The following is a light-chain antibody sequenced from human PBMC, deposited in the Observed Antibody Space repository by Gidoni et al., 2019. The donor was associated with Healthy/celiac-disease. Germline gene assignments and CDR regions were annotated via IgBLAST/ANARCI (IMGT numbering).Light chain of an antibody. CDR1: QSISSY. CDR3: QQSYSTPWT. V-gene: IGKV1-39*01. Sequence: DIQMTQSPSSLSASVGDRVTITCRASQSISSYLNWYQQKPGKAPKLLIYAASSLQSGVPSRFSGSGSGTDFTLTISSLQPEDFPTYYCQQSYSTPWTFXQXTKVEIK. CDR2: AAS. J-gene: IGKJ1*01.